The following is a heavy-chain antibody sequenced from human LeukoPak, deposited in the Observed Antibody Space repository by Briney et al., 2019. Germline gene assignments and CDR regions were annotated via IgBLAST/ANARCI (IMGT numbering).Heavy chain of an antibody. V-gene: IGHV3-21*01. J-gene: IGHJ4*02. D-gene: IGHD1-26*01. Sequence: GGSLRLSCAASGFTFSSYSMSWVRQAPGKGLEWVSSISSSSSYIYYADSVKGRFTITRDNAKNSLYLQMNSLRAEDTAVYYCASSLSGATYVDYWGQGALVTVSS. CDR1: GFTFSSYS. CDR2: ISSSSSYI. CDR3: ASSLSGATYVDY.